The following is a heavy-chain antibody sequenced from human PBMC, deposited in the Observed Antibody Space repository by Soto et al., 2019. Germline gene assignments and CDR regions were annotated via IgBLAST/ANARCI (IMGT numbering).Heavy chain of an antibody. CDR2: INHSGST. Sequence: SETLSLTCAVYGGSFSGYYLSWIRQPPGKGLEWIGEINHSGSTNYNPSLKSRVTISVDTSKNQFSLKLSSVTAADTAVYYCARVPITMVRGVIRPMGPSGSYWGQGTLVTVSS. D-gene: IGHD3-10*01. V-gene: IGHV4-34*01. CDR1: GGSFSGYY. CDR3: ARVPITMVRGVIRPMGPSGSY. J-gene: IGHJ4*02.